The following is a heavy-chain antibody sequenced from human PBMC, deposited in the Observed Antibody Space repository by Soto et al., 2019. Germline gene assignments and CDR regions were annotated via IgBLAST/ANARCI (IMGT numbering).Heavy chain of an antibody. CDR2: VYRGGNT. D-gene: IGHD3-16*01. CDR3: ARGDFDD. J-gene: IGHJ4*02. CDR1: GFAVSNNY. V-gene: IGHV3-53*01. Sequence: VQLVESGGGLIQPGGSLRLSCAASGFAVSNNYMSWVPQAPGKGLEWVSIVYRGGNTYYADSVKGRFTISRDSSENTLYLQMSSLRAEDTAVYYCARGDFDDWGQGTLVTVSS.